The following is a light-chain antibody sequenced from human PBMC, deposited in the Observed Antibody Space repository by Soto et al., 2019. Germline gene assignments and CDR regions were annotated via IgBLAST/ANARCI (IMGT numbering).Light chain of an antibody. J-gene: IGLJ1*01. Sequence: QSVLTQPASVSGSPGQSITISCVGTSGDIGDYNYVSWYQQHPGKVSKVIIYDVSNRPSGVSYRFSGTKSGNTASLTVSGLQAEDEADYYCCSYTRSGNLIFGTGTKVTVL. CDR1: SGDIGDYNY. V-gene: IGLV2-14*01. CDR3: CSYTRSGNLI. CDR2: DVS.